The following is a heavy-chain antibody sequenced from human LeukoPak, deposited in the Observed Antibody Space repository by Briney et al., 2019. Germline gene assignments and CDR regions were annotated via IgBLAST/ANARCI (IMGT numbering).Heavy chain of an antibody. Sequence: ASVKVSCKASGYTFTSYGISWVRQATGQGLEWMGWISAYNGNTNYAQKLQGRVTMTTDTSTSTAYMELRSLRSDDTAVYYCARDKSRSSWSTSPVDYWGQGTLVTVSS. CDR3: ARDKSRSSWSTSPVDY. J-gene: IGHJ4*02. CDR1: GYTFTSYG. CDR2: ISAYNGNT. D-gene: IGHD6-6*01. V-gene: IGHV1-18*04.